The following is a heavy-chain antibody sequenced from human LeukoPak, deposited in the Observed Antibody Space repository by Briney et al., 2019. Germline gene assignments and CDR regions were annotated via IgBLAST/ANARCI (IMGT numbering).Heavy chain of an antibody. V-gene: IGHV3-30*02. CDR2: IRYDGSNK. CDR3: FKDHYGCGDYDLADD. J-gene: IGHJ4*02. CDR1: GFTISTYS. D-gene: IGHD5-12*01. Sequence: GGSLTLSCTASGFTISTYSWHWVRQAPGKGLEWVAFIRYDGSNKYYADSVKGRFTIFRDNSKNTLYLQMNSLSAEDTAVYYCFKDHYGCGDYDLADDGGQGTLVTVSS.